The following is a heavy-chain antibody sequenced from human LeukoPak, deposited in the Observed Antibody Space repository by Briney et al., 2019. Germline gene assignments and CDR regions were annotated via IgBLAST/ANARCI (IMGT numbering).Heavy chain of an antibody. D-gene: IGHD6-6*01. CDR2: IYPGDSET. CDR3: ARQYSSSSWFDP. CDR1: GYSFTSNL. Sequence: GESLKISCKGSGYSFTSNLIGWVRPMPGKGLEWMGIIYPGDSETRYSPSFQGQVTISADKSISTAYLQWSSLKASDTAMYYCARQYSSSSWFDPWGQGTLVTVSS. V-gene: IGHV5-51*01. J-gene: IGHJ5*02.